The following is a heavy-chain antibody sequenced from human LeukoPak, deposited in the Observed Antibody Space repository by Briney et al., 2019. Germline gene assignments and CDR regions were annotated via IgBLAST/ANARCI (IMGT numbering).Heavy chain of an antibody. D-gene: IGHD4-23*01. CDR3: AKSGGTTVVTTDAFDI. CDR2: ISGSGGST. CDR1: GFTFSSYA. Sequence: GGSLRLSCAASGFTFSSYAMSWVRQAPGKGLEWVSAISGSGGSTYYADSVKGRFTISRDNSKNTLYLQMNSLRAEDTAVYYCAKSGGTTVVTTDAFDIWGQGTMVTVSS. V-gene: IGHV3-23*01. J-gene: IGHJ3*02.